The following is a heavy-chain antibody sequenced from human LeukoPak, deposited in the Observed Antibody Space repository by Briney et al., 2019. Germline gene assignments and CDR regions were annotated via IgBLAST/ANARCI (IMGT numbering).Heavy chain of an antibody. CDR2: IIPIFGTA. CDR3: ARGPGIAVAGVFDY. J-gene: IGHJ4*02. V-gene: IGHV1-69*06. Sequence: SVKVSCKASGGTFSSYAISWVRQAPGQGLEWMGGIIPIFGTANYAQKFQGRVTITADKSTSTAYMELRSLRSDDTAVYYCARGPGIAVAGVFDYWGQGSLVTVSS. D-gene: IGHD6-19*01. CDR1: GGTFSSYA.